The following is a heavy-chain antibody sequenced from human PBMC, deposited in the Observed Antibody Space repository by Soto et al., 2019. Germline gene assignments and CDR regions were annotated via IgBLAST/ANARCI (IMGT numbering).Heavy chain of an antibody. J-gene: IGHJ6*02. CDR2: ISSSSSYI. CDR1: GLTFRSYS. CDR3: ARNSGGSCYLGTECYYYGMDV. Sequence: VRSLRTSCAASGLTFRSYSMNWVRQAPWKSPQSVSSISSSSSYIYYADSVKGRFTITRDTAKNSLYLQMNSLRAEDTAVYYCARNSGGSCYLGTECYYYGMDVWGQGTTVPVSS. D-gene: IGHD2-15*01. V-gene: IGHV3-21*01.